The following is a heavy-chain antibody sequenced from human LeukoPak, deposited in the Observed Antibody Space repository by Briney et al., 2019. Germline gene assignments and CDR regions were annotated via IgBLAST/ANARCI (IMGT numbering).Heavy chain of an antibody. V-gene: IGHV3-48*04. Sequence: GGSLRLSCAASGLTFTGYSMNWVRQAPGKGLEWVSFISSSSDTIYYADSVKGRFTISRDNAKKSLYLQMNSLRAEDTAVYYCARDNGNKYYFDYWGQGTLVTVSS. CDR3: ARDNGNKYYFDY. CDR1: GLTFTGYS. CDR2: ISSSSDTI. D-gene: IGHD2-8*01. J-gene: IGHJ4*02.